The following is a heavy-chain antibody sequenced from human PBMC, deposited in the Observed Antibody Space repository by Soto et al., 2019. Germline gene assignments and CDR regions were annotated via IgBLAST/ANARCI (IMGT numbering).Heavy chain of an antibody. D-gene: IGHD1-20*01. CDR2: SIGGVDET. Sequence: EVQVLESGGGLVQSGGSLRLSCAASGFTFSIYAMSWVRQAPGKGLEWVSSIGGVDETYYADSVRGRFTISRDNSKNTLFLQMNSLRAEDKAVYYCAKDRMDHNSVWDPFDVWGPGTVVTVSA. J-gene: IGHJ3*01. CDR3: AKDRMDHNSVWDPFDV. CDR1: GFTFSIYA. V-gene: IGHV3-23*01.